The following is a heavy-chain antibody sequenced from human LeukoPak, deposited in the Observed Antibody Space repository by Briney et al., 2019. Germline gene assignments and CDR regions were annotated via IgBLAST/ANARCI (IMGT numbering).Heavy chain of an antibody. V-gene: IGHV1-24*01. CDR3: ATVTGVEGRYFDY. CDR2: FDPEDGET. J-gene: IGHJ4*02. D-gene: IGHD3-9*01. Sequence: ASVKVSCKVSGYTLAELSMHWVRQAPGKGLEWMGGFDPEDGETIYAQKFQGRVTMTEDTSTDTAYMELSSLRSDDTAVYYCATVTGVEGRYFDYWGQGTLVTVSS. CDR1: GYTLAELS.